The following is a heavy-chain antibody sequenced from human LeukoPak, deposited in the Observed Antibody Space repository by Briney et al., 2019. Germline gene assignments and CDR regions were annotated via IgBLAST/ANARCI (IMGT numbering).Heavy chain of an antibody. CDR1: GFAFSTYS. V-gene: IGHV3-21*04. J-gene: IGHJ4*02. D-gene: IGHD3-16*02. CDR2: ISSSSNNI. Sequence: GGSLRLSCTASGFAFSTYSMNWVRQAPGKGLEWVSSISSSSNNIYYADSVRGRFTISRDNSKNTLYLQMNSLRAEDTAVYYCAKDTNYDYVWGSYRQPPHFDYWGQGTLVTVSS. CDR3: AKDTNYDYVWGSYRQPPHFDY.